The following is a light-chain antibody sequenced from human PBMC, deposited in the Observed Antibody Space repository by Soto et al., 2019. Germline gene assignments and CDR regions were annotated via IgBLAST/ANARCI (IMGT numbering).Light chain of an antibody. Sequence: DIQMTQSPSTLSASVGDRVTINCRASQSISSWLAWYQQKPGKAPKLLIYDASSLESGVPSRFSGSGSGTEFTLTISSLQPDDFATYYCQQWGTFGQGTKVEIK. J-gene: IGKJ1*01. CDR2: DAS. V-gene: IGKV1-5*01. CDR1: QSISSW. CDR3: QQWGT.